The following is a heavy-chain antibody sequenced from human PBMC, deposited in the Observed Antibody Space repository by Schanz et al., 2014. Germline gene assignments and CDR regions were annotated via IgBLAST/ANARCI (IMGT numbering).Heavy chain of an antibody. CDR3: ARAGQDFEYSSLSPIWYFDL. Sequence: VQLVESGGGLAQPGGSLRLSCAASGFTFSSYTMKWVRQAPGKGLEWVSSISSTSTYLYYADSVKGRFTISRDSARNSLYLQMSRLRAEDTAVYYCARAGQDFEYSSLSPIWYFDLWGRGTLVTVSS. CDR1: GFTFSSYT. CDR2: ISSTSTYL. D-gene: IGHD6-6*01. V-gene: IGHV3-21*01. J-gene: IGHJ2*01.